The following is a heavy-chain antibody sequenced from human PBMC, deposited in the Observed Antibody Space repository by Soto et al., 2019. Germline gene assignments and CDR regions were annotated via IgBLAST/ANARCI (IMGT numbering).Heavy chain of an antibody. D-gene: IGHD2-21*01. CDR2: INPMSRTA. CDR3: GRGTYCGSNCFFAREY. CDR1: GDTSTTYV. V-gene: IGHV1-69*01. Sequence: VQLVQSGAEVQKPGSSVKVSCKASGDTSTTYVISWVRQAPGQGLEWMGGINPMSRTAKYAEKYNGRVTITADEATRTAYLDVTSLRFEDTAVYFCGRGTYCGSNCFFAREYWGQGTLITVSS. J-gene: IGHJ4*02.